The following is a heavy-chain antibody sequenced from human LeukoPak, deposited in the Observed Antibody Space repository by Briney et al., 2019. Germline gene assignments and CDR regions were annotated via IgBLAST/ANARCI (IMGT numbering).Heavy chain of an antibody. CDR1: GGTFSSYA. D-gene: IGHD4-17*01. CDR3: AREPTVTTPYFDY. J-gene: IGHJ4*02. CDR2: IIPIFGTA. V-gene: IGHV1-69*13. Sequence: SVNVSCKASGGTFSSYAISWVRQAPGQGLEWMGGIIPIFGTANYAQKFQGRVTITADESTSTAYMELNSLRAEDTAVYYCAREPTVTTPYFDYWGQGTLVTVSS.